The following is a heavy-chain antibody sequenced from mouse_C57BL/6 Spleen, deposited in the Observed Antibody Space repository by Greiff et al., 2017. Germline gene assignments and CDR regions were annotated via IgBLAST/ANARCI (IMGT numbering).Heavy chain of an antibody. D-gene: IGHD1-1*01. CDR2: IYPGGGDT. CDR1: GYAFSSYW. J-gene: IGHJ4*01. Sequence: VKLQESGAELVKPGASVKISCKASGYAFSSYWMNWVQQRPGKGLEWVGQIYPGGGDTNYNEKFKGQATLTADNSSSTAYMQLSRLTSEDSAVYFCAPVVAYDLDYWGQGTTVTVSS. CDR3: APVVAYDLDY. V-gene: IGHV1-80*01.